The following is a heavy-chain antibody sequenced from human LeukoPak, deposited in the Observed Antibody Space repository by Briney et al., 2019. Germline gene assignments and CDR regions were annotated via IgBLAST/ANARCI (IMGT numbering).Heavy chain of an antibody. CDR1: GYSFTSYW. D-gene: IGHD2-2*01. V-gene: IGHV5-51*01. Sequence: GESLKISCKGSGYSFTSYWIGWVRQMPGKGLEWMGIIYPGDSDTRYSPSFQGQVTISADKSISTAYLQWSSLKASDTAMYYCARQSSTSWSDYNWFDPWGQGTLVTVSS. CDR2: IYPGDSDT. CDR3: ARQSSTSWSDYNWFDP. J-gene: IGHJ5*02.